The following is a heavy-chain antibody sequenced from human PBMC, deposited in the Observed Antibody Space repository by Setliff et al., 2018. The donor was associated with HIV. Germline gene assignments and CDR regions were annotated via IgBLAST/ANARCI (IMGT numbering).Heavy chain of an antibody. Sequence: GASVKVSCKASGYTFMSYGISWVRQAPGQGLEWMGWTSPYNGNTSYTHKLQGRVTMTTDTSTSIAYMELRSLKFDDTAIYYCVRDVRLGRRNWNSGPFDDWGKGTLVTVSS. V-gene: IGHV1-18*01. D-gene: IGHD1-1*01. CDR1: GYTFMSYG. J-gene: IGHJ4*02. CDR2: TSPYNGNT. CDR3: VRDVRLGRRNWNSGPFDD.